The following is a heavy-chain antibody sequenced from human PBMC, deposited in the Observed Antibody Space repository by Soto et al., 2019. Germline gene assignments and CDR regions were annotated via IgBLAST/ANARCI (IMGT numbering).Heavy chain of an antibody. CDR1: GFTFSSYS. D-gene: IGHD3-10*01. CDR2: ISSSSSYI. J-gene: IGHJ3*02. CDR3: ARDYYGSGSYALKVDDAFDI. Sequence: EVQLVESGGGLVKPGGSLRLSCVASGFTFSSYSMNWVRQAPGKGLEWVSSISSSSSYIYYADSVKGRFTISRDNAKNSLYLQMNSLRAEDTAVYYCARDYYGSGSYALKVDDAFDIWGQGTMVTVSS. V-gene: IGHV3-21*01.